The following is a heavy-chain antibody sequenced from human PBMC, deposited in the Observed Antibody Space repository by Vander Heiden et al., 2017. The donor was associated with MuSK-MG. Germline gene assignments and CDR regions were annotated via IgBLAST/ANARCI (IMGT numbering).Heavy chain of an antibody. D-gene: IGHD6-13*01. V-gene: IGHV1-2*04. CDR1: GYTFTGYY. CDR3: ARGEVKGEQQLVLADAIDY. Sequence: QVQLVQSGAEVKKPGASVKVSCKASGYTFTGYYMHWVRQAPGQGLEWMGWINPNSGGTNYAQQFQVLVTMTRDTSISTAYMVLSRRRSDQTAVYYGARGEVKGEQQLVLADAIDYWGQVSLVTVYS. J-gene: IGHJ4*02. CDR2: INPNSGGT.